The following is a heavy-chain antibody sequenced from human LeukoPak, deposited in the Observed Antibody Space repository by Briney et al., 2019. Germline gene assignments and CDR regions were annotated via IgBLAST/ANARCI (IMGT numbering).Heavy chain of an antibody. CDR1: GGSISSSSYY. D-gene: IGHD6-13*01. Sequence: SETLSLTCTVSGGSISSSSYYWGWIRQPPGKGLEWIGSIYYSGSTYYNPSLKSRVTISVDTSKNQFSLKLNSVTAADTAVYYCARGEPAPGTTNFDFWGQGTLVIVSS. CDR2: IYYSGST. J-gene: IGHJ4*02. V-gene: IGHV4-39*07. CDR3: ARGEPAPGTTNFDF.